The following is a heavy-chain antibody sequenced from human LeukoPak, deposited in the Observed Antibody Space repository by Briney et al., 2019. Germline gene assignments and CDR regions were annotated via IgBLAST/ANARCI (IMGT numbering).Heavy chain of an antibody. Sequence: ASVKVSCKASGYTFTSYGISWVRQAPGQGLEWMGWISAYNGNTNYAQKLQGRVTMTTDTSTSTAYMELRSLRSDDTAVYYCASSSDDSRPEYGMDVWGQGTTVTVSS. V-gene: IGHV1-18*01. J-gene: IGHJ6*02. CDR1: GYTFTSYG. D-gene: IGHD6-13*01. CDR3: ASSSDDSRPEYGMDV. CDR2: ISAYNGNT.